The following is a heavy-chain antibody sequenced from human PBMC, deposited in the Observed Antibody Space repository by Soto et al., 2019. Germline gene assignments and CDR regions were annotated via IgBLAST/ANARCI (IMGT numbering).Heavy chain of an antibody. CDR2: IIPIFGTA. J-gene: IGHJ3*02. Sequence: GASVKVSCKASGGTFSSYAISWVRQAPGQGLEWMGGIIPIFGTANYAQKFQGRVTITADESTSTAYMGLSSLRSEDTAIYYCARDSGSCISTDCKGDAFDIWGQGTMVTVSS. V-gene: IGHV1-69*13. D-gene: IGHD2-2*01. CDR3: ARDSGSCISTDCKGDAFDI. CDR1: GGTFSSYA.